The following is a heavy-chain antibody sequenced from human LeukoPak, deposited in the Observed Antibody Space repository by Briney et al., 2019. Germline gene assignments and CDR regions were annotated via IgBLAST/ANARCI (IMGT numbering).Heavy chain of an antibody. Sequence: QSGGSLRLSCVASGFTLRSYVMNWVRQTPGKGLEWVSSISGSGDSTFYADSVKARFSISRDNSKNTLYLQVNGLRTEDTAVYYCAKGRLLNCRGDCYIFDYWGQGTVVTVSS. CDR1: GFTLRSYV. V-gene: IGHV3-23*01. D-gene: IGHD2-21*02. CDR3: AKGRLLNCRGDCYIFDY. J-gene: IGHJ4*02. CDR2: ISGSGDST.